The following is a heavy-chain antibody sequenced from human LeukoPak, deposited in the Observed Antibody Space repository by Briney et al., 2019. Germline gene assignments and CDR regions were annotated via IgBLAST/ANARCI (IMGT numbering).Heavy chain of an antibody. J-gene: IGHJ4*02. V-gene: IGHV3-7*01. Sequence: PGGSLRLSCAASGFTFSSYWMSWVRQAPGKGLEWVANIKQDGSEKYYVDSVKGRFTISRDNAKNSLYLQMSSLRAEDTAVYYCARDSYSWEPDFDYWGQGTLVTVSS. CDR3: ARDSYSWEPDFDY. CDR1: GFTFSSYW. D-gene: IGHD1-26*01. CDR2: IKQDGSEK.